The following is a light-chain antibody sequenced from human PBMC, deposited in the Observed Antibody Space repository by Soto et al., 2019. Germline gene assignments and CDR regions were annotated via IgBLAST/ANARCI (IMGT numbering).Light chain of an antibody. CDR3: QQYAGSPRT. CDR1: QFVSSNS. V-gene: IGKV3-20*01. Sequence: EIVXTQSPGTLSLSPGERATLSCRASQFVSSNSLAWYQQKRGQAPRLLIHDASSRATGIPDRFSGSGSGTDFTLTISRMEPEDFAVYYCQQYAGSPRTFGQGTKVDIK. J-gene: IGKJ1*01. CDR2: DAS.